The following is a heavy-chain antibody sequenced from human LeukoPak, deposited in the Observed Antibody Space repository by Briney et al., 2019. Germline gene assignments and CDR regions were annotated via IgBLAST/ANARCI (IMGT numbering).Heavy chain of an antibody. V-gene: IGHV3-48*03. CDR3: ARPRLGSAWNFDY. CDR1: GFSFSSYE. CDR2: ISTSSSTI. D-gene: IGHD6-19*01. Sequence: GGSLRLSCVASGFSFSSYEMNWVRQAPGKGPEWLAYISTSSSTINYADSVRGRFTISRDDAKSLLYLQMSGLRVEDTALYYCARPRLGSAWNFDYWGRGTLVSVSS. J-gene: IGHJ4*02.